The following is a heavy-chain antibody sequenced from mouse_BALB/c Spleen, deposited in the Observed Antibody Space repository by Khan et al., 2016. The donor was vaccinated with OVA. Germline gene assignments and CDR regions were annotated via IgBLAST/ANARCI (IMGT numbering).Heavy chain of an antibody. V-gene: IGHV3-2*02. D-gene: IGHD3-3*01. CDR1: GYSITIDYA. CDR3: TRGRAY. J-gene: IGHJ3*01. Sequence: EVPLQESGPGLVKPSQSLSLTCTVTGYSITIDYAWNWIRQFQGNKLEWMGYISYSGGTSYTQSPKSRLSITRAPSKHPFFLQLNSVTTEDTATYYCTRGRAYWGQGTLVTVSA. CDR2: ISYSGGT.